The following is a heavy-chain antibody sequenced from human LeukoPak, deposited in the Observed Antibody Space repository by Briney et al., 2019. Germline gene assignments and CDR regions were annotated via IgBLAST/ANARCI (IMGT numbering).Heavy chain of an antibody. CDR1: GYTFTSYG. D-gene: IGHD6-19*01. J-gene: IGHJ4*02. V-gene: IGHV1-69*05. Sequence: SVKVSCMASGYTFTSYGISWVRQAPGQGLEWMGGIIPIFGTANYAQKFQGRVTITTDESTSTAYMELSSLRSEDTAVYYCAISSGWYGGAVDYWGQGTLVTVSS. CDR2: IIPIFGTA. CDR3: AISSGWYGGAVDY.